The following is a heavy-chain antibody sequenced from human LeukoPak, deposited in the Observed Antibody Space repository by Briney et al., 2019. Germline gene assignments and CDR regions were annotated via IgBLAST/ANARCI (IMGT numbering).Heavy chain of an antibody. D-gene: IGHD1-26*01. Sequence: PSETLSLTCSVSGGSISSYYWSWIRQPPGEGLEWIGYIYYNGNTNYNPSLKSRVTISVDTSKNQFSLKLSSVTAADTAVYYCARSGSYRLRFDPWGQGTLVTVSS. J-gene: IGHJ5*02. V-gene: IGHV4-59*01. CDR1: GGSISSYY. CDR3: ARSGSYRLRFDP. CDR2: IYYNGNT.